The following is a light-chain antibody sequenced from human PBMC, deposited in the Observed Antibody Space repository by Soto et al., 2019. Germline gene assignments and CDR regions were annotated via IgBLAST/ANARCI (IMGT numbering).Light chain of an antibody. CDR2: AAS. V-gene: IGKV1-5*01. CDR1: NIIGKW. J-gene: IGKJ1*01. Sequence: DIQMTQSPSTLSASVGDRGTSTCRVSNIIGKWSAWHQQKPGIPPYLLIYAASTLNTGVPSRFRGSGSGTEFPLTISCLQPDDFATYYCQQYESYSAWTFGEGTKVDIK. CDR3: QQYESYSAWT.